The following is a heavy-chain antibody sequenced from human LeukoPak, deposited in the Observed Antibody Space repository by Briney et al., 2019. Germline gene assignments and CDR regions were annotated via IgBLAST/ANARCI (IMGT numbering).Heavy chain of an antibody. D-gene: IGHD6-19*01. Sequence: GGSLRLSCAASGFTFSTYAMSWVRQAPGKGLEWVSAISGSGDSTYYADSVKGRFTMSRDNSENTVFLQMDSLRVEDTAIYYCVKGGWLDCWGQGTLVTVSS. CDR1: GFTFSTYA. J-gene: IGHJ4*02. V-gene: IGHV3-23*01. CDR3: VKGGWLDC. CDR2: ISGSGDST.